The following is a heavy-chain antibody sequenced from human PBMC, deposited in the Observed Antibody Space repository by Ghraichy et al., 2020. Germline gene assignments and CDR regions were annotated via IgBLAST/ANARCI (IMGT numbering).Heavy chain of an antibody. V-gene: IGHV4-39*01. Sequence: SETLSLTCTVSGGSISSSSDYWGWIRQPPGNGLEWIGNIYYSGSTYYNPSLKSRVTISVDTSKNQFSLKLSSVTAADTAVYYCASLPPAYWGQGTLVTVSS. CDR2: IYYSGST. CDR3: ASLPPAY. CDR1: GGSISSSSDY. J-gene: IGHJ4*02.